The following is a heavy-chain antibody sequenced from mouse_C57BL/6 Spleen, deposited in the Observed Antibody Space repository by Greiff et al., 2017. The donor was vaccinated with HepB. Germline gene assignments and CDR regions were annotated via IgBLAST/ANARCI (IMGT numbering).Heavy chain of an antibody. J-gene: IGHJ1*03. CDR1: GYAFSSSW. V-gene: IGHV1-82*01. CDR3: ARAGIWYFDV. CDR2: IYPGDGDT. Sequence: QVQLQQSGPELVKPGASVKISCKASGYAFSSSWMNWVKQRPGTGLEWIGRIYPGDGDTNYNGKFKGKATLTADKSSSTAYMQLSSLTSEDSAVYFCARAGIWYFDVWGTGTTVTVSS. D-gene: IGHD4-1*01.